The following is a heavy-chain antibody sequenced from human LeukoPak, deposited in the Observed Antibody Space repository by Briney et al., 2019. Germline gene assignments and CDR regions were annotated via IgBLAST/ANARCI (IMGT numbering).Heavy chain of an antibody. J-gene: IGHJ6*03. CDR1: GGSISSYY. CDR3: ARRNLDTAMVTGYYYYMDV. D-gene: IGHD5-18*01. Sequence: PSETLSLTCTASGGSISSYYWSWIRQPPGKGLEWIGYIYYSGSTNYNPSLKSRVTISVDTSKNQFSLKLSSVTAADTAVYYCARRNLDTAMVTGYYYYMDVWGKGTTVTVSS. CDR2: IYYSGST. V-gene: IGHV4-59*01.